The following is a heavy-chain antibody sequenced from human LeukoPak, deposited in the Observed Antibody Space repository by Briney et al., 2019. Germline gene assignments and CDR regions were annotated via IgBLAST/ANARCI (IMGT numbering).Heavy chain of an antibody. V-gene: IGHV1-2*02. CDR3: ASCEFTGSCYSLDY. D-gene: IGHD2-15*01. CDR2: INPNSGGT. Sequence: GASVKVSCKASGYTFTGYYMHWVRQAPGQGLEWMGWINPNSGGTNYAQKLQGRVTMTRDTSISTAYMELSRLRSDDTAVYYCASCEFTGSCYSLDYWGQGTLVTVSS. CDR1: GYTFTGYY. J-gene: IGHJ4*02.